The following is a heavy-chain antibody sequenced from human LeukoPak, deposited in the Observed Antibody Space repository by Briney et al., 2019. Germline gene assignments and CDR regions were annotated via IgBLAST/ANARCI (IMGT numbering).Heavy chain of an antibody. CDR1: GFTFTSSA. Sequence: ASVKVSCKASGFTFTSSAVQWVRQARGQRLEWAGWIVVGSGNTNYAQKFQERVTITRDMSTSTAYMELSSLRSEDTAVYYCAAGDGPYDALYFDYWGQGTLVTVSS. CDR3: AAGDGPYDALYFDY. J-gene: IGHJ4*02. D-gene: IGHD3-22*01. CDR2: IVVGSGNT. V-gene: IGHV1-58*01.